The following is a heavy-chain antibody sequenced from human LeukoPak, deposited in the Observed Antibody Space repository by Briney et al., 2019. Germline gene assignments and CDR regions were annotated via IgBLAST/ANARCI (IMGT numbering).Heavy chain of an antibody. Sequence: GGSLRLSCAASGFTFSNYDMNWVRQAPGKGLEWVSAISGSGGSTDYADSVKGRFTISRDNSKNTLYLQMNSLRAEDTAVYYCVREGPRGLAFDIWGQGTMVTVSS. J-gene: IGHJ3*02. CDR1: GFTFSNYD. D-gene: IGHD3/OR15-3a*01. CDR3: VREGPRGLAFDI. CDR2: ISGSGGST. V-gene: IGHV3-23*01.